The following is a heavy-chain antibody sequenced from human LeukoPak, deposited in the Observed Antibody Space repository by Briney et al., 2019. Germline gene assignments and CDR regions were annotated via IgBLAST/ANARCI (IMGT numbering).Heavy chain of an antibody. Sequence: TSETLSLTCAVSRASLSSGGFAWSWIRQSPGKGLNWIGYIYYSGNTHYNPSLKSRVSISVDTSKNQFSLKLSSVTAADTAVYYCARDSTVADLGSEGVYFDYWGQGTLVTVSS. D-gene: IGHD7-27*01. CDR3: ARDSTVADLGSEGVYFDY. J-gene: IGHJ4*02. V-gene: IGHV4-30-4*07. CDR1: RASLSSGGFA. CDR2: IYYSGNT.